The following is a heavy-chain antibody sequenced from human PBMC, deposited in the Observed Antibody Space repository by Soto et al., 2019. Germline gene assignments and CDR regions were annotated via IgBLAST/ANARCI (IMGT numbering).Heavy chain of an antibody. Sequence: GGSLRLSCVGSGFSFGVYWMSWVRHAPGQGPEWVANIKEDGSERHYVDSVKGRFTISRANPENSLFLQMNNLRVEDSAIYYCAITTSTVSYWFDPWGPGTQVTVSS. V-gene: IGHV3-7*03. D-gene: IGHD4-4*01. CDR2: IKEDGSER. J-gene: IGHJ5*02. CDR3: AITTSTVSYWFDP. CDR1: GFSFGVYW.